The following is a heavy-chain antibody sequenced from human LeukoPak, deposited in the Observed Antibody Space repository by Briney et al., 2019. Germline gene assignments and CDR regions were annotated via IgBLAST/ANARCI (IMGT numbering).Heavy chain of an antibody. J-gene: IGHJ4*02. D-gene: IGHD3-9*01. CDR3: AKEAVDYDILTGYYTTGYFDY. V-gene: IGHV3-23*01. CDR2: ISESGGNT. Sequence: GGSLRLSCAASGFTFSSYAMSWVRQAPGKGLEWVSGISESGGNTYYADSVKGRFTISRDNSKNTLYLQMSSLRAEDTAVYYCAKEAVDYDILTGYYTTGYFDYWGQGTLVTVSS. CDR1: GFTFSSYA.